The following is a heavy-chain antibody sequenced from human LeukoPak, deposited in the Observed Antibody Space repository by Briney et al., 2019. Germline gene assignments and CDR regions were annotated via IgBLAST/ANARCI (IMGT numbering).Heavy chain of an antibody. Sequence: GESLRLSCAASGFTFGNYAMSWVRQAPGKGLEWVAVIWYDGSNKYYADSVKGRFTISRDNSKNTLYLQMNSLRAGETAVYYCARDRRSGWYYYHGMDVWGQGTTVTVS. V-gene: IGHV3-33*08. J-gene: IGHJ6*02. D-gene: IGHD6-19*01. CDR1: GFTFGNYA. CDR2: IWYDGSNK. CDR3: ARDRRSGWYYYHGMDV.